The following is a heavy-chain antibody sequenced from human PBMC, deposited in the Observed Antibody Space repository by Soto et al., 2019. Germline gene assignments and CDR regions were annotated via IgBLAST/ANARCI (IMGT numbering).Heavy chain of an antibody. CDR1: GGTFSSYA. Sequence: SVKVSCKASGGTFSSYAISWVRQAPGQGLEWMGGIIPIFGTANYAQKFQGRVTITADESTSTAYMELSSLRSEDTAVYYCARVRDSGYDYVFTAVYYYYGMDVWGQGTTVTDSS. J-gene: IGHJ6*02. V-gene: IGHV1-69*13. D-gene: IGHD5-12*01. CDR3: ARVRDSGYDYVFTAVYYYYGMDV. CDR2: IIPIFGTA.